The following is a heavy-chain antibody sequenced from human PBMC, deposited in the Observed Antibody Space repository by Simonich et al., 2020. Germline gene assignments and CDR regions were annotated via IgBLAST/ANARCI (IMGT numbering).Heavy chain of an antibody. Sequence: QVQLVESGGGVVQPGRSLRLSCAASGFTFSSYAMHWVRQAPGKGLEWVADISYEGRNKDYADSVKCRFTISRENSKNTLYLQRNSLRAEDTAVYYCARDGERYCGGDCYSYFDYWGQGTLVTVSS. CDR2: ISYEGRNK. V-gene: IGHV3-30*07. D-gene: IGHD2-21*02. J-gene: IGHJ4*02. CDR3: ARDGERYCGGDCYSYFDY. CDR1: GFTFSSYA.